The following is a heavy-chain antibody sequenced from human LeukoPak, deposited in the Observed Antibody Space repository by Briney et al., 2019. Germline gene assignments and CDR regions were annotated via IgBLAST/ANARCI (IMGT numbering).Heavy chain of an antibody. V-gene: IGHV1-2*02. CDR3: ARVGGSDGSGYFGNDY. Sequence: GASVNVSCKASVYTFTDFYMHWVRQAPGQGLEWMGWINPNSGGTNYAQRFQGRVTTTRDTSITTASMELGSLTSDDAAVYYCARVGGSDGSGYFGNDYWGQGTLVIVSS. D-gene: IGHD3-22*01. J-gene: IGHJ4*02. CDR1: VYTFTDFY. CDR2: INPNSGGT.